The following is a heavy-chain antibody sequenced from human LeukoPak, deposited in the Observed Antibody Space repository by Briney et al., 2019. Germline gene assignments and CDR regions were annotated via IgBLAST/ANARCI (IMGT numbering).Heavy chain of an antibody. D-gene: IGHD6-19*01. V-gene: IGHV3-7*01. CDR3: ATPSGYSSGWYPFDY. Sequence: GGSLRLSCAASGFTFSSYWMSWVRQAPGKGLEWVANIKQDGTEKYYVDSVRGRFTISRDNAKKSLYLQMNSLRAEDTAVYYCATPSGYSSGWYPFDYWGQGPLVTVSS. CDR1: GFTFSSYW. CDR2: IKQDGTEK. J-gene: IGHJ4*02.